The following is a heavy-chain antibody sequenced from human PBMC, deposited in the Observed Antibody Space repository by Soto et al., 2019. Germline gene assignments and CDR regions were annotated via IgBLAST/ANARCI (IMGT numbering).Heavy chain of an antibody. CDR3: AREGSITIFGVVIVDGMDV. Sequence: PGGSLRLSCAASGFTFSSYSMNWVRQAPGKGLEWVSSISSSSSYIYYADSVEGRFTISRDNAKNSLYLQMNSLRAEDTAVYYCAREGSITIFGVVIVDGMDVWGQGTTVTVSS. CDR2: ISSSSSYI. J-gene: IGHJ6*02. CDR1: GFTFSSYS. V-gene: IGHV3-21*01. D-gene: IGHD3-3*01.